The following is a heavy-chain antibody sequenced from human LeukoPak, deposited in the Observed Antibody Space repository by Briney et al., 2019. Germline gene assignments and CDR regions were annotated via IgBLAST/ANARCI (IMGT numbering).Heavy chain of an antibody. CDR3: ARQSYYYDSSGYYWYFDL. Sequence: SETLSLTCTVSGDSVSNFFWSWFRQPPGKGLEWFGYISYSGNTDYNPSLKSRVTISVDTSKNQFSLQLRSVTAADTAVYYCARQSYYYDSSGYYWYFDLWGRGTLVTVSS. J-gene: IGHJ2*01. V-gene: IGHV4-59*02. CDR1: GDSVSNFF. D-gene: IGHD3-22*01. CDR2: ISYSGNT.